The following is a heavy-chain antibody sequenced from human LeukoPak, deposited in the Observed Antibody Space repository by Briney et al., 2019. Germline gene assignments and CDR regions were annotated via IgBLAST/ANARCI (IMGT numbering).Heavy chain of an antibody. J-gene: IGHJ4*02. CDR3: ASGERGYSYGPLDY. V-gene: IGHV4-59*08. Sequence: SETLSLTCTVSGGSLRSYYWSWIRQPPGKGLEWIGYIFYAGSTTYNPSLKSRVTISIDTSKNQFSLKLNSVTAADTAVYYCASGERGYSYGPLDYWGQGILVTVSS. CDR2: IFYAGST. CDR1: GGSLRSYY. D-gene: IGHD5-18*01.